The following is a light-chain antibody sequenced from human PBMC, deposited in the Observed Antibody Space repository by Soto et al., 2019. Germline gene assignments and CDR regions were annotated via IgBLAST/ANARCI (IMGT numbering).Light chain of an antibody. V-gene: IGKV3-15*01. CDR3: QHYNKWPLT. Sequence: EVVMTQSPATLSVSPGEKATLSCRASHIVSNNLAWYQQKPGQAPRLLIYFASTRATGIPARFSGSGSGTEFTHTISSLQSEDFAVYYCQHYNKWPLTFGGGTKVETK. CDR1: HIVSNN. J-gene: IGKJ4*01. CDR2: FAS.